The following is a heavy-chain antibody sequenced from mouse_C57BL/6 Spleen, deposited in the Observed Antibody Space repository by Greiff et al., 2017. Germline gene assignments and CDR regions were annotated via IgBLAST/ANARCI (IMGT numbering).Heavy chain of an antibody. Sequence: EVQRVESGGGLVQPGGSLKLSCAASGFTFSDYGMAWVRQAPRTGPEWVAFISNLAYSIYYADTVTGRFTISRENAKNTLYLEMSSLRSEDTAMYYCARRDGYYGWFAYWGQGTLVTVSA. D-gene: IGHD2-3*01. CDR3: ARRDGYYGWFAY. CDR2: ISNLAYSI. J-gene: IGHJ3*01. V-gene: IGHV5-15*01. CDR1: GFTFSDYG.